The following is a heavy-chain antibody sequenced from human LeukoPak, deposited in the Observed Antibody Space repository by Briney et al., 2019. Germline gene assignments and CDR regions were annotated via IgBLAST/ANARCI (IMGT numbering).Heavy chain of an antibody. Sequence: GGSLRPSCAASGFTFSTYVVTWVRQAPGKGLEGVSAISGSGGSTYNADSVKGRFTFSRDNSKNTLYLQMNSLRAEDTAVYYCGGSGSYYRLDYWGQGTLVTVSS. CDR3: GGSGSYYRLDY. J-gene: IGHJ4*02. D-gene: IGHD3-10*01. V-gene: IGHV3-23*01. CDR1: GFTFSTYV. CDR2: ISGSGGST.